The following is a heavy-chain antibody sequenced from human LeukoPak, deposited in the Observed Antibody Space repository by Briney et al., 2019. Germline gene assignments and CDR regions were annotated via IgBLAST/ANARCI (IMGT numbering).Heavy chain of an antibody. CDR2: ISAYNGNT. V-gene: IGHV1-18*01. CDR3: ARAVTESSFWSGFSSNYYYMDV. CDR1: GYTFTSYG. Sequence: GASVKVSCKASGYTFTSYGISWVRQAPGQGLEWMGWISAYNGNTNYAQKLQGRVTMTTDTSTSTAYMELRSLRSDDTAVYYCARAVTESSFWSGFSSNYYYMDVWGKGTTVTVSS. J-gene: IGHJ6*03. D-gene: IGHD3-3*01.